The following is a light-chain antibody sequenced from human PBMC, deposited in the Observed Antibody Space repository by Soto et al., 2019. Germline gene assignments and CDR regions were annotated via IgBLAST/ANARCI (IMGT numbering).Light chain of an antibody. CDR2: EVT. Sequence: QSVLTQPASVSGSPGESITISCTGTRSDVGSYNSIAWYQQHPGKAPRVMIFEVTKRPSGISNRFSGSKSGASASLSISGLQSEDEADYYCAAWDDRLDVYVFGTGTKLTVL. CDR1: RSDVGSYNS. CDR3: AAWDDRLDVYV. V-gene: IGLV2-14*02. J-gene: IGLJ1*01.